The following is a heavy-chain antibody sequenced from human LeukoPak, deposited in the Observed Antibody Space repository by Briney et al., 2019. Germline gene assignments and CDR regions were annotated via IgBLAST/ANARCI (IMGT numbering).Heavy chain of an antibody. CDR1: GYTFTGYG. V-gene: IGHV1-18*01. CDR3: ARDRVTTHSYYYGMDV. J-gene: IGHJ6*02. Sequence: GASVKVSCKASGYTFTGYGISWVRQAPGQGLEWMGWISAYNGNTNYAQKLQGRVTMTTDTSTSTAYMELRSLRSDDTAVYYCARDRVTTHSYYYGMDVWGQGTTVTVSS. CDR2: ISAYNGNT. D-gene: IGHD4-17*01.